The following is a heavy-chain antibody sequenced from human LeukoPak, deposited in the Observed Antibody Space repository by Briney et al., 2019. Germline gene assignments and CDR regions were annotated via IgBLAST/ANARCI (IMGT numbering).Heavy chain of an antibody. D-gene: IGHD2-15*01. CDR2: IYYSGST. Sequence: SQTLSLTSTVSGGSISSAGHYWNWIRQHPGKGLEWIGYIYYSGSTYYNPSLKSRVTISVDTSKNQFSLKLSSATAADTAVYYCARVSGGGNYFDYWGQGTLVTVSS. J-gene: IGHJ4*02. V-gene: IGHV4-31*03. CDR3: ARVSGGGNYFDY. CDR1: GGSISSAGHY.